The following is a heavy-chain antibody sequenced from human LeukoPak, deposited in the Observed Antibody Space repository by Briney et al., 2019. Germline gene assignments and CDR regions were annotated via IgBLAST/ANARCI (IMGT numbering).Heavy chain of an antibody. J-gene: IGHJ4*02. CDR3: ASLLLWFGGIVDY. D-gene: IGHD3-10*01. V-gene: IGHV3-48*04. Sequence: GRSLRLSCAASGFTFSSYSMNWVRQAPGKGLEWISYISSSSSTIYYADSVKGRFTISRDNAKNSLFLQMNSLRAEDTAVYYCASLLLWFGGIVDYWGQGTLVTVSS. CDR2: ISSSSSTI. CDR1: GFTFSSYS.